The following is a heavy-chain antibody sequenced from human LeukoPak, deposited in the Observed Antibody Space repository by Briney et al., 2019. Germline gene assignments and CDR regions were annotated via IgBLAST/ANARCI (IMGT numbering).Heavy chain of an antibody. V-gene: IGHV3-30-3*01. D-gene: IGHD3-10*01. CDR2: TSHDESNK. CDR3: AKDAFGTLDH. Sequence: GRSLRLSCAASGSTFSNSPMHWVRQAPGKGLEWVAVTSHDESNKYYADSVKGRFTISKDNSKNTLYLQMTSLRGEDTAVYYCAKDAFGTLDHWGQGTLVTVSS. CDR1: GSTFSNSP. J-gene: IGHJ4*02.